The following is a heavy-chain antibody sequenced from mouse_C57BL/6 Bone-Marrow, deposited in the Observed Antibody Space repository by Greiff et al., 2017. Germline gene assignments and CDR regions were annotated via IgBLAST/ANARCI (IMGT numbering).Heavy chain of an antibody. J-gene: IGHJ2*01. CDR3: ARIADDYDSANWSY. V-gene: IGHV8-8*01. Sequence: QVQLQQSGPGILQPSQTLSLTCSFSGFSLSTFGMGVGWIRQPSGKGLEWLAHIWWDDDKYYNPALKSRLTISKDTSKNQVFLKIANVDTADTATYYCARIADDYDSANWSYWGQGTTLTVSS. D-gene: IGHD2-4*01. CDR1: GFSLSTFGMG. CDR2: IWWDDDK.